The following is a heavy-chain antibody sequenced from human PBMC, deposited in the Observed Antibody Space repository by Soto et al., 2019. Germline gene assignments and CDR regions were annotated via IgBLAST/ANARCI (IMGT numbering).Heavy chain of an antibody. CDR2: VFSSVSA. D-gene: IGHD2-21*02. CDR1: GVSVRSYT. CDR3: ARDGMTTGDT. Sequence: SETLSLTCIVSGVSVRSYTWSWVRQPANKGLEWIGRVFSSVSAAYNPSLKSRVSISMDTPENRISLKLDSVTAADAGVYFCARDGMTTGDTWGPGTLVTVSS. V-gene: IGHV4-4*07. J-gene: IGHJ4*02.